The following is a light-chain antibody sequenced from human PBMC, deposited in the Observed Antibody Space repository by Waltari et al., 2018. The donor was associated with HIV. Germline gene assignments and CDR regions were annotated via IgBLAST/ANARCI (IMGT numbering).Light chain of an antibody. V-gene: IGKV2D-29*01. CDR1: ETLLQSDGKTY. Sequence: EIVMTQTPPFLSVAPGQAASISCKSSETLLQSDGKTYFYWYVQKTGQPPQLLLYEVSNRFTGVPDRFIDSGSGTDFTLILSRVEAEDVGVYYCMQSAQFPLTFGGGTKVEIK. J-gene: IGKJ4*01. CDR2: EVS. CDR3: MQSAQFPLT.